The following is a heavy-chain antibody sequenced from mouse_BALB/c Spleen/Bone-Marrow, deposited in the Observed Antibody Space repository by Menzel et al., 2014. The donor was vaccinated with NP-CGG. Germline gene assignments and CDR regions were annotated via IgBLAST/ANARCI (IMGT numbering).Heavy chain of an antibody. CDR1: GYTFSSYW. J-gene: IGHJ2*01. V-gene: IGHV1-9*01. D-gene: IGHD2-3*01. CDR2: ILPGSGST. CDR3: ARRGYDGYH. Sequence: VQVVESGAELMKPGASVKISCKATGYTFSSYWIDWVKQRPGHGLEWIGEILPGSGSTNYNEKFKGKATFTADTSSNTAYMQLSSLTSEDSAVYYCARRGYDGYHWGQGTTLTVSS.